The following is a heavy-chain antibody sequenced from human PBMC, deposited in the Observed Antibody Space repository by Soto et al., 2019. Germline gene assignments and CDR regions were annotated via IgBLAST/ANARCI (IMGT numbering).Heavy chain of an antibody. CDR3: CRTGPVAGSGLGFYFGMDV. CDR2: IDPRDSNI. V-gene: IGHV5-10-1*03. Sequence: EVQLVQSGAEVKKPGESLRISCKGSGYSFTTYWISWVRQMPGKGLEWMGRIDPRDSNISNNPSFQGHVTMSADRTTSTAYLEWSSLKASDTATYFCCRTGPVAGSGLGFYFGMDVWGQGTTVTVSS. D-gene: IGHD6-19*01. J-gene: IGHJ6*02. CDR1: GYSFTTYW.